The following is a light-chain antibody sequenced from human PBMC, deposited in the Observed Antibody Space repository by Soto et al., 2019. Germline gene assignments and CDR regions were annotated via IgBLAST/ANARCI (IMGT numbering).Light chain of an antibody. CDR3: CSFSNNHVV. CDR2: EGS. CDR1: GSYKF. V-gene: IGLV2-23*01. Sequence: QSALTQPASVSGSPGQSITITCTGTGSYKFVSWYQQHPGKAPRLMIYEGSERPSGVSRRFSGSGSGNTASLTISELQAGDEAGYFCCSFSNNHVVFSGGTKVTVL. J-gene: IGLJ2*01.